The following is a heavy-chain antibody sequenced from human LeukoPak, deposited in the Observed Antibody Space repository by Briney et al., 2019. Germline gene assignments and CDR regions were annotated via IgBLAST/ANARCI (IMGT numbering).Heavy chain of an antibody. CDR1: GYTFTGYY. Sequence: ASVKVSCKASGYTFTGYYMHWVRQAPGQGLEWMGRINPNSGGTNYAQKFQGRVTMTRDTSISTAYMELSRLRSDDTAVYYCARGLKGYYYDSSGTRRGGYYYGMDVWGQGTTVTVSS. CDR3: ARGLKGYYYDSSGTRRGGYYYGMDV. D-gene: IGHD3-22*01. J-gene: IGHJ6*02. CDR2: INPNSGGT. V-gene: IGHV1-2*02.